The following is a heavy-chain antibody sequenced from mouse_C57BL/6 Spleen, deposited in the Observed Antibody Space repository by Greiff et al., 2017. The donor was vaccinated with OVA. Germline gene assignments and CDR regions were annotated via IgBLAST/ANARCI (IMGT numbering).Heavy chain of an antibody. J-gene: IGHJ3*01. Sequence: QVQLQQSGPGLVQPSQSLSITCTVSGFSLTSYGVHWVRQSPGQGLEWLGVIWSGGSTDYNAAFISRLSISKDNSKCQVFFKMNSLQADDTAIYYCARSVGPKFWFAYWGQGTLVTVSA. CDR2: IWSGGST. CDR1: GFSLTSYG. D-gene: IGHD1-3*01. CDR3: ARSVGPKFWFAY. V-gene: IGHV2-2*01.